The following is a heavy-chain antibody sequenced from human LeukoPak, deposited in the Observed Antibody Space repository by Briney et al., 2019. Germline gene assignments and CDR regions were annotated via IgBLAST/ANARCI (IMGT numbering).Heavy chain of an antibody. CDR2: IVSSGSVK. CDR3: ARDGSGSYSASFDY. Sequence: GGSLRPSCTVSEFTFSDYYMGWIRQAPGKGLEWVSYIVSSGSVKYYADSVKGRFTISRDNAKNSLYLQMNSLRAEDTAVYYCARDGSGSYSASFDYWGQGTLVTVSS. CDR1: EFTFSDYY. J-gene: IGHJ4*02. D-gene: IGHD3-10*01. V-gene: IGHV3-11*04.